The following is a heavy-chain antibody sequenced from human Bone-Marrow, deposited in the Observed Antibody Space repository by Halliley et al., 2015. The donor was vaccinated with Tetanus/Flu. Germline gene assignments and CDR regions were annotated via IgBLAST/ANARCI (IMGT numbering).Heavy chain of an antibody. D-gene: IGHD3-9*01. J-gene: IGHJ6*02. CDR3: ARANYDILTGYYGWLDV. CDR2: IAYDGSQE. V-gene: IGHV3-30*01. Sequence: IAYDGSQEKYADYVKGRFTTSRDNSKDTLFLEMDILRLEDTAVYYCARANYDILTGYYGWLDVWGQGTTVTVSS.